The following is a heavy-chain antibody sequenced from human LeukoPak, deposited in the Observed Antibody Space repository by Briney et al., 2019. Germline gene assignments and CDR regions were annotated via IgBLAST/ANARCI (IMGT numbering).Heavy chain of an antibody. V-gene: IGHV4-59*01. Sequence: KPSEPLSLTCTVSGGSISSYYWSWIRQPPGKGLEWIGYIYYSGGTNYRPSLKSRVTISIGTSKNQFSLKLSSVTAADTAVYYCARGGYGAYFDYWGQGTLVTVSS. D-gene: IGHD3-22*01. J-gene: IGHJ4*02. CDR1: GGSISSYY. CDR3: ARGGYGAYFDY. CDR2: IYYSGGT.